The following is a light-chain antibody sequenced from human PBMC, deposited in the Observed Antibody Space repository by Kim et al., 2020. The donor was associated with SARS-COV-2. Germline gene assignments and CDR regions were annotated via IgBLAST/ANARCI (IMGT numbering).Light chain of an antibody. CDR1: SGHSSDI. CDR2: LEGSGSY. J-gene: IGLJ3*02. V-gene: IGLV4-60*03. CDR3: ETWDSNTPV. Sequence: SSVKLTCTLSSGHSSDIIAWHQQQPGKAPRYLMKLEGSGSYNKGSGVPDRFSGSSSGADRYLTISNLQSEDEADYYCETWDSNTPVFGGGTQLTVL.